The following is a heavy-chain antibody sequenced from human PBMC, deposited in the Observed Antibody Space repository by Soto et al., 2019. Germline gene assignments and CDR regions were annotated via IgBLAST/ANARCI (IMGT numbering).Heavy chain of an antibody. CDR2: ISASGGST. D-gene: IGHD2-8*01. Sequence: EVQLLESGGGLVQPGGSLRLSCAASGFTFNNYAMNWVRQAPGKGLEWVASISASGGSTYYADSVRGRFTISRDNSKNTLYLQTNGLRADDTAVYYCAKARTRSYADALDIWGQGTLVTVSS. CDR3: AKARTRSYADALDI. V-gene: IGHV3-23*01. J-gene: IGHJ3*02. CDR1: GFTFNNYA.